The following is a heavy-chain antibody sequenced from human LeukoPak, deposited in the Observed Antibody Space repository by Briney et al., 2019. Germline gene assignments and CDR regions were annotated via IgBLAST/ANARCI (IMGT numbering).Heavy chain of an antibody. V-gene: IGHV4-39*01. CDR2: IYYSGST. CDR1: GGSISSSSYY. Sequence: SETLSLTCTVSGGSISSSSYYWGWISQPPGKGLEWIGSIYYSGSTYYNPSLKSRVTISVDTSKNQFSLKLSSVTAADTAVYYCARRVIAVAATDYWGQGTLVTVSS. D-gene: IGHD6-19*01. CDR3: ARRVIAVAATDY. J-gene: IGHJ4*02.